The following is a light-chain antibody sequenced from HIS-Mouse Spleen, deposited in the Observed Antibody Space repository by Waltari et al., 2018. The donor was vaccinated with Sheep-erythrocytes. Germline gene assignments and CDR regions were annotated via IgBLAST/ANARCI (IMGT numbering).Light chain of an antibody. J-gene: IGLJ3*02. V-gene: IGLV2-11*01. Sequence: QSALTQPRSVSGSPGQSVTISCTGTSSDVGGYNYVSWYQQHPGKAPKLMFYDISKRPSAVPDRFSGAKSGTTASLTISGLQAEDEADYYCCSYAGSYTFWVFGGGTKLTVL. CDR1: SSDVGGYNY. CDR3: CSYAGSYTFWV. CDR2: DIS.